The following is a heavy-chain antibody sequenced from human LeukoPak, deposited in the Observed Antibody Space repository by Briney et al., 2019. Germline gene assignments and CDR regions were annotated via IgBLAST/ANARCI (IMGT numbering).Heavy chain of an antibody. D-gene: IGHD6-19*01. CDR2: IYWNDDK. V-gene: IGHV2-5*01. CDR1: GFSLSTSGVG. J-gene: IGHJ4*02. CDR3: TRSIRRGWCTWGFDY. Sequence: SGPTLVNPTQTLTLTCTFSGFSLSTSGVGVGWIRQPPGKALEWLALIYWNDDKRYSPSLNSRLTITKDTSKNQVVLTMTSMDPVDTATYYCTRSIRRGWCTWGFDYWGQGALVTVSS.